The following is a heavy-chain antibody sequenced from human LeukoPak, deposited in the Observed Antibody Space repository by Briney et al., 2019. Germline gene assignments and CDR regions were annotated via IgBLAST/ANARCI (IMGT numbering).Heavy chain of an antibody. CDR1: GGSMNHYY. V-gene: IGHV4-4*07. D-gene: IGHD5-24*01. Sequence: PSETLSLTCSVSGGSMNHYYWTWIRQSAGKGLEWIGRVFPNGNADYNASLKSRLTLSIDTSRSHFSLNLRSVTAADTAVYYCARGRAYKLQNAFDFWGQGAVVIVS. J-gene: IGHJ3*01. CDR3: ARGRAYKLQNAFDF. CDR2: VFPNGNA.